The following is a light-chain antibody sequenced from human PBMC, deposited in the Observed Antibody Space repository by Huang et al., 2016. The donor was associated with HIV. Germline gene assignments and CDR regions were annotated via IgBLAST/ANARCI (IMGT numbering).Light chain of an antibody. J-gene: IGKJ2*01. CDR3: QQYHSTPYT. CDR2: AAS. Sequence: DIQMTQSPSSLSASVRNRVTITCRASQAIAKSLAWHQQKPGKAPKLLLYAASRLESGVPSRFSGSGSGTDYTLTISSLQPEDFATYYCQQYHSTPYTFGQGTKLEIK. V-gene: IGKV1-NL1*01. CDR1: QAIAKS.